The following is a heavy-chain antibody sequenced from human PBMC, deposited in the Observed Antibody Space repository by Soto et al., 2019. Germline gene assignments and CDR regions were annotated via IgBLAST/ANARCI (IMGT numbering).Heavy chain of an antibody. D-gene: IGHD4-17*01. CDR1: GGSISSSGYY. V-gene: IGHV4-39*01. J-gene: IGHJ5*02. Sequence: QLQLQESGPGLMKPSETLSLSCIVSGGSISSSGYYWGWISQSPGKGLEWIASMSYSGSTHYNPSLRSRVTIHGDTSKNQFSLKLSSVTAAHTAVYYCARQDDNDHGAPNWFDPWGQGTLVTVSS. CDR3: ARQDDNDHGAPNWFDP. CDR2: MSYSGST.